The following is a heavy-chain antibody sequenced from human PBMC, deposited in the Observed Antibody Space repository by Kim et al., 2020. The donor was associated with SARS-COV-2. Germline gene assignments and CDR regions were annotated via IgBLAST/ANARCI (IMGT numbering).Heavy chain of an antibody. CDR2: IYPGDSDT. CDR3: ARLSWNYGGLGGYYYYGMDV. J-gene: IGHJ6*02. Sequence: GESLKISCKGSGYSFTSYWIGWVRQMPGKGLEWMGIIYPGDSDTRYSPSFQGQVTISADKSISTAYLQWSSLKASDTAMYYCARLSWNYGGLGGYYYYGMDVWGQGTTVTVSS. D-gene: IGHD1-7*01. CDR1: GYSFTSYW. V-gene: IGHV5-51*01.